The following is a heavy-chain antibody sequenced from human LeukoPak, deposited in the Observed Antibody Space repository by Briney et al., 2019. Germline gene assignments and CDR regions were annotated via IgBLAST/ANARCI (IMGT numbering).Heavy chain of an antibody. CDR2: ISGSGGSS. J-gene: IGHJ4*02. Sequence: GGSLRLSCAASGFTFSSYAMSWVRQAPGKGLEWVSAISGSGGSSFYADSVKGRFTISRDNSKNTLYLQMNSLRAEDTAVYYCAKPKFQRAGSTDWGQGTLVTVSS. CDR3: AKPKFQRAGSTD. CDR1: GFTFSSYA. V-gene: IGHV3-23*01. D-gene: IGHD1-26*01.